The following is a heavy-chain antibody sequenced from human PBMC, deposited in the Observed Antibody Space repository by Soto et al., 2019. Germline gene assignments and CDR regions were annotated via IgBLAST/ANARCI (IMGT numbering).Heavy chain of an antibody. CDR3: ARGVVFGESQYYFDY. CDR2: IYYSGST. J-gene: IGHJ4*02. Sequence: QVQLQESGPELVKPSETLSLTCTVSGGSISSYYCSWIRQPPGKGLEWIGYIYYSGSTNYNPSLRSRVNISVDTSKNQFSLKLSSVTAAETAVYYCARGVVFGESQYYFDYWGQGTLVTVSS. V-gene: IGHV4-59*01. CDR1: GGSISSYY. D-gene: IGHD3-10*02.